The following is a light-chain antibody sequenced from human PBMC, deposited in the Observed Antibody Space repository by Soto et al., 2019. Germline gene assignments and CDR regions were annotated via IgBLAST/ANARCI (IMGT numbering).Light chain of an antibody. J-gene: IGKJ3*01. CDR3: QRHNSAPPVT. V-gene: IGKV1-27*01. Sequence: DIQMTQSPSSLSASVGDRVTITCRASQGISNHLAWYQQKPGKVPKVLIYAASTLQSGVPSRFIGSGSGTEFTLTISSLQPEDVATYYCQRHNSAPPVTFGPGTKVDIK. CDR1: QGISNH. CDR2: AAS.